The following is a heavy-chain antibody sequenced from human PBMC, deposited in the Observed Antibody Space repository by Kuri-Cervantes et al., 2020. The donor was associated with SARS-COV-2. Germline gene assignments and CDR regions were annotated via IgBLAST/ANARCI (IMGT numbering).Heavy chain of an antibody. CDR3: ARGQYCSSTSCYFIGAFDI. J-gene: IGHJ3*02. CDR2: ISYSGST. V-gene: IGHV4-59*08. Sequence: LSCTVSGGSISRYYWSWIRQPPGKGLEWIGYISYSGSTNYNPSLKSRVTISLDTSKNQFSLNLSSVTAADTAVYYCARGQYCSSTSCYFIGAFDIWGQGTMVTVSS. CDR1: GGSISRYY. D-gene: IGHD2-2*01.